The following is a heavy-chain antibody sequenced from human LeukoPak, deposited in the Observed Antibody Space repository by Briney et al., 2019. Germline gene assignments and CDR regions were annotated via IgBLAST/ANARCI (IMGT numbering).Heavy chain of an antibody. CDR1: GVSINSTTYS. D-gene: IGHD4-11*01. V-gene: IGHV4-39*02. CDR3: ARNSDYSWLSFDD. J-gene: IGHJ4*02. CDR2: IYVSGTT. Sequence: SETLSLTCTVSGVSINSTTYSWDWIRQPPGKGLEWIGSIYVSGTTNYSPSLKSRVTISIDASKNHFSLQLNSMTAADTAVYYCARNSDYSWLSFDDWGQGTLVTVSS.